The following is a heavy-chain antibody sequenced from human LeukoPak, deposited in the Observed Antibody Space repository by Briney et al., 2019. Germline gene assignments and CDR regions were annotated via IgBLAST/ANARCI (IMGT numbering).Heavy chain of an antibody. CDR1: GYTFTGYY. V-gene: IGHV1-2*02. Sequence: ASVKVSCKASGYTFTGYYMHWVRQAPGQGLEWMGWINPNSGGTNYAQKFQGRVTMTRDTSASTAYMELSSLRSEDTAVYYCARNYGDLSRWFDPWGQGTLVTVSS. J-gene: IGHJ5*02. D-gene: IGHD4-17*01. CDR3: ARNYGDLSRWFDP. CDR2: INPNSGGT.